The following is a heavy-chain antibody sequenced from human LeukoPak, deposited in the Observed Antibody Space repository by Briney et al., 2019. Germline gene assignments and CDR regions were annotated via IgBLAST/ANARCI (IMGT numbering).Heavy chain of an antibody. Sequence: SETLSLTCTVSGGSISSGGYYWSWIRQPPGKGLDWIGYIYHSGSTYYNPSLKSRVTISVDRSKNQFSLKLSSVTAADTAVYYCARAALIAAAGTLYYFDYWGQGTLVTVSS. J-gene: IGHJ4*02. CDR3: ARAALIAAAGTLYYFDY. CDR2: IYHSGST. D-gene: IGHD6-13*01. V-gene: IGHV4-30-2*01. CDR1: GGSISSGGYY.